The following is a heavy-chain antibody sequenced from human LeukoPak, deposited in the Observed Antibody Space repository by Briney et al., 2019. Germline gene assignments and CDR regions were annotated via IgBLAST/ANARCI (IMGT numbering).Heavy chain of an antibody. CDR2: ISSSSSYI. J-gene: IGHJ4*02. V-gene: IGHV3-21*01. D-gene: IGHD3-3*01. CDR3: ARVDFWSGYAQDY. Sequence: GGSLRLSCAASGFTFSSYSMNWVRQAPGKGLEWVSSISSSSSYIYYADSVKGRCTISRDNAKNSLYLQMNSLRAEDTAVYYCARVDFWSGYAQDYWGQGTLVTVSS. CDR1: GFTFSSYS.